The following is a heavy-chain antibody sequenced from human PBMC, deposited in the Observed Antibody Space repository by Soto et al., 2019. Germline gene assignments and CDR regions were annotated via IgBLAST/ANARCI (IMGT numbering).Heavy chain of an antibody. Sequence: QVQLQGSGPGQVKPSETLSLTYTVSGDSISDYFYWSWIRQPAGKGLEWIGRNYTDGTTKYNPSLKTPVTLSLDKSKNQFSLRLSSVTAADTAVYYFAREVRGGFTGIFDQWGRGSRVTVSS. V-gene: IGHV4-4*07. CDR1: GDSISDYFY. J-gene: IGHJ4*02. CDR2: NYTDGTT. D-gene: IGHD2-15*01. CDR3: AREVRGGFTGIFDQ.